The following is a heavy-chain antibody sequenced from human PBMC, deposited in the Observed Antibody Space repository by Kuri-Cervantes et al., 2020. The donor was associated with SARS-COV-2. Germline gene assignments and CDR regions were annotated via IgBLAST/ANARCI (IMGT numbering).Heavy chain of an antibody. CDR1: GYSFTVYY. CDR2: INPNSGGT. D-gene: IGHD3-10*01. CDR3: AREGITMVRGVTFDY. J-gene: IGHJ4*02. Sequence: ASVKVSCKASGYSFTVYYMHWVRQVPGQGLEWMGWINPNSGGTNYAQKFQGRVTMTRDTSISTAYMELSRLRSDDTAVYYCAREGITMVRGVTFDYWGQGTLVTVSS. V-gene: IGHV1-2*02.